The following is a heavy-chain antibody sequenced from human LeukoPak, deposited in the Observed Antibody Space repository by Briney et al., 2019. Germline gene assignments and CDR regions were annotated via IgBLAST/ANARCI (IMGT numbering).Heavy chain of an antibody. CDR1: GFSLSTSGMC. J-gene: IGHJ4*02. D-gene: IGHD5-12*01. CDR3: ARWGHHSGYDYAFFDY. V-gene: IGHV2-70*11. CDR2: IDWDDDK. Sequence: SGPALVKPTQTLTLTCTFSGFSLSTSGMCVSWIRQPPGKALEWLARIDWDDDKYYSTSLKTRLTISKDTSKNQVVLTMTNMDPVDTATYYCARWGHHSGYDYAFFDYWGQGTLVTVS.